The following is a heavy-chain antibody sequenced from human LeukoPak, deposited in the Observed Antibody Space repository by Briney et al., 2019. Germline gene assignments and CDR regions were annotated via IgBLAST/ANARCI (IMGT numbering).Heavy chain of an antibody. CDR3: AKGNSSSWYEKSGAFDI. D-gene: IGHD6-13*01. CDR1: GFTFSTSA. CDR2: INSDGGAT. V-gene: IGHV3-64*01. J-gene: IGHJ3*02. Sequence: GGSLRLSCAASGFTFSTSAMHWVRQPPGRGLEYVSAINSDGGATYYSNSVKGRFTISRDNSKNTLYLQMGSLRAEDTAVYYCAKGNSSSWYEKSGAFDIWGQGTMVTVSS.